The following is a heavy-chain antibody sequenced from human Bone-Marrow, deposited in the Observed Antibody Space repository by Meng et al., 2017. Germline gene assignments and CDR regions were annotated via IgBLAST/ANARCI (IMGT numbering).Heavy chain of an antibody. Sequence: VQPGQSGVRGKKPGASGKCSFNPAGYNCTAYHFHWVRQAPGQVPEWMGRIDPNSGVTEYAHKLQGRVTMTGDTSISTAYMDLSGLRSDDTAVYYCARDEDISAAGKLFGDYWGQGTLVTVSS. J-gene: IGHJ4*02. CDR1: GYNCTAYH. CDR2: IDPNSGVT. CDR3: ARDEDISAAGKLFGDY. D-gene: IGHD6-13*01. V-gene: IGHV1-2*06.